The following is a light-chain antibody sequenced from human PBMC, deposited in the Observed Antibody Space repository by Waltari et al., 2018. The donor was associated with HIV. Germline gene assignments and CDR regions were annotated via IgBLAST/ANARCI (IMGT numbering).Light chain of an antibody. CDR1: QGVSSSY. CDR3: QQYGSSPRT. CDR2: GAS. V-gene: IGKV3-20*01. J-gene: IGKJ1*01. Sequence: EFVLTQSPGTLSLSPGERATPSCRASQGVSSSYLAWYQQKPGQAPKLLIYGASSRDTGIPDRFSGSGSGTDFTLSISRLEPEDVAVYYCQQYGSSPRTFGQGSKVEIK.